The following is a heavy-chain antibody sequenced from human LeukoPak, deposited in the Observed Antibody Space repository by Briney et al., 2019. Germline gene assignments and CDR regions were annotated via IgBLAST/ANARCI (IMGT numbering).Heavy chain of an antibody. CDR3: ARRAGAYSHPYDY. CDR1: GFTFSSYW. J-gene: IGHJ4*02. V-gene: IGHV3-74*01. CDR2: IKSDGTST. D-gene: IGHD4/OR15-4a*01. Sequence: PGGSLRLSCAASGFTFSSYWMHWVRQAPGKGLVWVSRIKSDGTSTSYADSVKGRFTVSRDIAKNTLFLQMNSLRAEDTAVYYCARRAGAYSHPYDYWGQGTLVTVSS.